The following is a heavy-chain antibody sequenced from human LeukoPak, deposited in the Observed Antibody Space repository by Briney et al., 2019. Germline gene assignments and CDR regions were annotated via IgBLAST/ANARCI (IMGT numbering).Heavy chain of an antibody. D-gene: IGHD6-13*01. CDR3: ARGYSSSWTPNWYFDL. Sequence: GGSLRLSCAASGFTFSSYSMNWVRQAPGKGLEWVSYISNSGSTIYYADSVKGRFTISRDNVKNSLYLQMNSLRAEDTAVYYCARGYSSSWTPNWYFDLWGRGTLVTVSS. J-gene: IGHJ2*01. V-gene: IGHV3-48*04. CDR2: ISNSGSTI. CDR1: GFTFSSYS.